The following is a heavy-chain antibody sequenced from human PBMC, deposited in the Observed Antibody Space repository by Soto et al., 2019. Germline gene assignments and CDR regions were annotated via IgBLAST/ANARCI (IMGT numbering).Heavy chain of an antibody. J-gene: IGHJ5*02. CDR1: GFTCSSYS. CDR2: ISSSSSTI. D-gene: IGHD5-12*01. CDR3: AGHATGYDSLHPFDP. V-gene: IGHV3-48*02. Sequence: PGGSLRLSCAASGFTCSSYSMHWVRQAPGKGLECVSYISSSSSTIYYADSVKGRFTISRDNAKNSLYLQMNSLRDEDTAVYYCAGHATGYDSLHPFDPWGQGTLVTVSS.